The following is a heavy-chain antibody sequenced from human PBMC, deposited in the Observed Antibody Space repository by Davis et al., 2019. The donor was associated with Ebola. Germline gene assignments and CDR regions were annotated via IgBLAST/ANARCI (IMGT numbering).Heavy chain of an antibody. CDR1: GFPFSNFG. CDR2: ISSGGSSS. J-gene: IGHJ3*01. D-gene: IGHD3-22*01. Sequence: GDSLKISCAASGFPFSNFGMNWVRQAPGKGLEWVSHISSGGSSSYYAESVKGRFTISRENSKGTLNLQMNSLRAEDTAMYYCAKDPGGESSAYSTFDLWGQGTMVTVSS. CDR3: AKDPGGESSAYSTFDL. V-gene: IGHV3-23*03.